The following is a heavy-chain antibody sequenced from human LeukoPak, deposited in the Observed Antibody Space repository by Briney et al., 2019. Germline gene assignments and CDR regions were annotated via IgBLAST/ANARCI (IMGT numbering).Heavy chain of an antibody. CDR1: GDTFSSYS. Sequence: SVKVSCKASGDTFSSYSITWVRQAPGQGLEWMGGIMPLFNTANYAQQFQGRVTITTDESTSTAYMELSSLRFEDTAMYYCARVDRYHYYLDVWGKGTTVTVSS. J-gene: IGHJ6*03. V-gene: IGHV1-69*05. CDR3: ARVDRYHYYLDV. CDR2: IMPLFNTA.